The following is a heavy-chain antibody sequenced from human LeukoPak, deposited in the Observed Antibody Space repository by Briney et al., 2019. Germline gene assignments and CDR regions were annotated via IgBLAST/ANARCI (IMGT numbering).Heavy chain of an antibody. CDR3: ARDRDYASGY. J-gene: IGHJ4*02. D-gene: IGHD2-2*01. CDR1: GFTFTTYS. Sequence: GGSLRLSCVASGFTFTTYSMNWVRQAPGKGLEWISNINADSSAMYYVDSVKGRFTISRDNAKSSVFLQMNSLRAEDTAVYYCARDRDYASGYWGQGTLVTVSS. V-gene: IGHV3-48*01. CDR2: INADSSAM.